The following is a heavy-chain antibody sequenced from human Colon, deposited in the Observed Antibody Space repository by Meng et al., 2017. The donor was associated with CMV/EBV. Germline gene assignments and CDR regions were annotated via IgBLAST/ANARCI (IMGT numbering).Heavy chain of an antibody. Sequence: ASVKVSCKASGYTFTSYGISWVRQAPGQGLEWMGWMNSDAGNTVYAPQFRGRVTMTRDTSINTAYMELRSLKSDDTAVYYCARGSQSQRLLDYWGQGTLVTVSS. CDR2: MNSDAGNT. J-gene: IGHJ4*02. V-gene: IGHV1-8*02. D-gene: IGHD6-25*01. CDR3: ARGSQSQRLLDY. CDR1: GYTFTSYG.